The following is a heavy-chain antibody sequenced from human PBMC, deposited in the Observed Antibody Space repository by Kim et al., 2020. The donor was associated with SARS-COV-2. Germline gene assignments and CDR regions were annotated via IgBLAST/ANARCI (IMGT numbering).Heavy chain of an antibody. J-gene: IGHJ6*02. D-gene: IGHD3-10*01. Sequence: GGSLRLSCAASGFTFSSYGMHWVRQAPGKGLEWLAVIWYDGSNKYYADSVKGRFTISRDNSKNTLYLQMNSPRAEDTAVYYCARDQIGEFYGMDVWGQGTTVTVSS. CDR3: ARDQIGEFYGMDV. V-gene: IGHV3-33*01. CDR2: IWYDGSNK. CDR1: GFTFSSYG.